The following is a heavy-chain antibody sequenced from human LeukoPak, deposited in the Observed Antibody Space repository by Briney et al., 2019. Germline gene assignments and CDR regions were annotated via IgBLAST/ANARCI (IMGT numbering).Heavy chain of an antibody. CDR3: ARDRCVRCVGAAEAFDI. CDR2: INPNSGGT. V-gene: IGHV1-2*02. J-gene: IGHJ3*02. Sequence: ASVKVSSKASGYTFTGYYMHWVRQAPGQGLEWMGWINPNSGGTNYAQKFQGRVTMTRDTSISTAYMELSRLRSDDTAVYYCARDRCVRCVGAAEAFDIWGQGTMVTVSS. D-gene: IGHD6-13*01. CDR1: GYTFTGYY.